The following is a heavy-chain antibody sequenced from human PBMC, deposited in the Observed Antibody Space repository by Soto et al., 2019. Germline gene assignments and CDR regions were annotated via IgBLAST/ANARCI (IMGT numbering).Heavy chain of an antibody. J-gene: IGHJ5*02. CDR2: IYATGTT. CDR1: GASISGFY. V-gene: IGHV4-4*07. D-gene: IGHD1-1*01. CDR3: VRDGTKTLRDWFDP. Sequence: SETLSLTCTVSGASISGFYWSWIRKSAGKGLEWIGRIYATGTTDYNPSLKSRVMMSVDTSKKQFSMKLTSVQAADTAVYYCVRDGTKTLRDWFDPWGHVISVTVSS.